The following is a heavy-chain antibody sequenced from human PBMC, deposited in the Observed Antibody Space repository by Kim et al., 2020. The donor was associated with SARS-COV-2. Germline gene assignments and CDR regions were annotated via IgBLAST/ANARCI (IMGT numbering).Heavy chain of an antibody. CDR1: GYTFTSYD. CDR3: ARGTGRSRGLMTTVTKAYYYGMDV. D-gene: IGHD4-4*01. Sequence: ASVKVSCKASGYTFTSYDINWVRQATGQGLEWMGWMNPNSGNTGYAQKFQGRVTMTRNTSISTAYMELSSLRSEDTAVYYCARGTGRSRGLMTTVTKAYYYGMDVWGQGTTVTVSS. V-gene: IGHV1-8*01. J-gene: IGHJ6*02. CDR2: MNPNSGNT.